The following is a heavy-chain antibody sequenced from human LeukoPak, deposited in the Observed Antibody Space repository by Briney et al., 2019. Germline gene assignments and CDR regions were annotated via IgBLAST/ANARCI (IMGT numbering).Heavy chain of an antibody. CDR1: GGSFSGYY. Sequence: SETLSLTCAVYGGSFSGYYWSWIRQPPGKGLEWIGEINHSGSTNYNPSLKSRVTISVDTSKNQFSLKLSSVTAADTAAYYCARYVWGSYPTFEDYWGQGTLVTVSS. J-gene: IGHJ4*02. CDR2: INHSGST. D-gene: IGHD3-16*02. CDR3: ARYVWGSYPTFEDY. V-gene: IGHV4-34*01.